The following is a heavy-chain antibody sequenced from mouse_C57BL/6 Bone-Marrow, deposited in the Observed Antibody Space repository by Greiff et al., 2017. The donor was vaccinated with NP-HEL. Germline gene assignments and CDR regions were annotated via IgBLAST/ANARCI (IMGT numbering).Heavy chain of an antibody. Sequence: VQLQQPGAELVKPGASVKMSCKASGYTFTSYWITWVKQRPGQGLEWIGDIYPGSGSTNYNEKFKSKATLTVDTSSSTAYMQLSSLTSEDSAVYYCARRRYGNYGFFFDYWGQGTTLTVSS. CDR1: GYTFTSYW. CDR2: IYPGSGST. J-gene: IGHJ2*01. D-gene: IGHD2-10*02. CDR3: ARRRYGNYGFFFDY. V-gene: IGHV1-55*01.